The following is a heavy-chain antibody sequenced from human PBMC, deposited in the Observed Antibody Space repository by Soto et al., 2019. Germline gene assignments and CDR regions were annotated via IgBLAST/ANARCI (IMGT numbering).Heavy chain of an antibody. V-gene: IGHV1-18*01. Sequence: GASVKVSCKTSGYPFTSNRRIWVRRAPGQGLEWMGWISPHNGNAKYAQKFQVRFTMTADTAASTVYMELMSLRSDDSAVFYCARDRSGWYDFWGQGTLVTVSS. CDR3: ARDRSGWYDF. CDR1: GYPFTSNR. D-gene: IGHD6-19*01. CDR2: ISPHNGNA. J-gene: IGHJ4*02.